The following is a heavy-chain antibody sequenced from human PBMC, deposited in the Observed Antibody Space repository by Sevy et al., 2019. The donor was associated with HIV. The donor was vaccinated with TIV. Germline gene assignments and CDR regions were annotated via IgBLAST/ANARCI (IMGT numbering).Heavy chain of an antibody. CDR1: KFTVSNNY. Sequence: GGSLRLSCAVSKFTVSNNYMTWVRQAPGKGLEWVSTVYDSGGAYYAVSVKGRFTVSRDNSKNTLYLQMNSLRAEDTAVYYCARTVVLVDGPRNWLDTWGQGTLVTVSS. V-gene: IGHV3-53*01. CDR3: ARTVVLVDGPRNWLDT. CDR2: VYDSGGA. J-gene: IGHJ5*02. D-gene: IGHD2-8*02.